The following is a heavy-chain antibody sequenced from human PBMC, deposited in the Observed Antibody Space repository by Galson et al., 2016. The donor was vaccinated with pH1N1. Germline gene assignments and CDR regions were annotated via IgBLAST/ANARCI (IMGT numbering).Heavy chain of an antibody. CDR1: GFIFSSYA. J-gene: IGHJ4*02. D-gene: IGHD6-6*01. CDR2: ISSNGGST. Sequence: SLRLSCAASGFIFSSYAMHWVRQAPGKGLEYVSAISSNGGSTYYANSVKGRFTISRDNSKNTVYLQMNSLRAGDTAVYYCAKDWGWQLVPSPFDYWGQGTRVTVSS. V-gene: IGHV3-64*01. CDR3: AKDWGWQLVPSPFDY.